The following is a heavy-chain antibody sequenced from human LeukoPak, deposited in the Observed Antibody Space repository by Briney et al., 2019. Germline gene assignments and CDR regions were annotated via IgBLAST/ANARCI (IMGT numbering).Heavy chain of an antibody. J-gene: IGHJ4*02. Sequence: PGGSLRLSCAASGFSVSGFWMHWVRQAPGKELVWVARINVEGDYIDYAESVRGRFTISRDSAKNTLYLQMNSVRAEDTVVYSCARDLTGPYDHWGQGTLVTVS. CDR1: GFSVSGFW. CDR2: INVEGDYI. V-gene: IGHV3-74*01. D-gene: IGHD3-22*01. CDR3: ARDLTGPYDH.